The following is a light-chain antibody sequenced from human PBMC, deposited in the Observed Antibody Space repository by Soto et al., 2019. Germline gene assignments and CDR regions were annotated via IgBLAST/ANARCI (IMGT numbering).Light chain of an antibody. CDR2: EVN. Sequence: QCALTQPPSASGSPGQSVTISCTGTSNDVGGYNYVSWYQQHTGKAPKLMIYEVNKRPSGVPDRFSGSKSGNTASLTVSGLQGEDEAAYYCSSFAVSNSFVFGTGTKVTVL. CDR1: SNDVGGYNY. CDR3: SSFAVSNSFV. J-gene: IGLJ1*01. V-gene: IGLV2-8*01.